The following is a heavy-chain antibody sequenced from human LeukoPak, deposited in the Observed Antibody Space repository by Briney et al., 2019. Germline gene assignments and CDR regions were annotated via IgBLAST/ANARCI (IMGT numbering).Heavy chain of an antibody. D-gene: IGHD2-2*02. CDR2: IIPIFGTA. CDR1: GGTFSSYA. J-gene: IGHJ5*02. Sequence: ASVKVSCKASGGTFSSYAISWVRQAPGQGLEWMGGIIPIFGTANYAQKFQGRVTITTDESTSTAYMELSSLRSEDTAVYYCARGGYCSSTSCYTSGRFDPWGQGTLVTVSS. V-gene: IGHV1-69*05. CDR3: ARGGYCSSTSCYTSGRFDP.